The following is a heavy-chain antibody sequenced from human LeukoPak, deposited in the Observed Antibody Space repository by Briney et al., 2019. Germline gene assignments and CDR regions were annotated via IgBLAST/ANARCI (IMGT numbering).Heavy chain of an antibody. D-gene: IGHD3-22*01. CDR3: ARESKYYDSSGDDY. J-gene: IGHJ4*02. CDR2: ISSSGSTI. V-gene: IGHV3-48*03. CDR1: GFTFSSYE. Sequence: GGSLRLSCAASGFTFSSYEMNWVRQAPGKGLEWVSYISSSGSTIYYADSVKGRFTISRDNARNSLYLQMTSLRAEDTAGYYCARESKYYDSSGDDYWGQGTLVTVSS.